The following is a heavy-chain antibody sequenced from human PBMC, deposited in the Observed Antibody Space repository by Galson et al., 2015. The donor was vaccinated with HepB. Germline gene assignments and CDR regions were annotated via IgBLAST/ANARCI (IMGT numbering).Heavy chain of an antibody. J-gene: IGHJ6*02. CDR3: ARAPPSFGHYDFWSGLENYYYYGMDV. Sequence: SVKVSCKASGYTFTGYYMHWVRQAPGQGLEWMGIINPSGESASYAQKFQGRVSMTRDTSTRTVYMELSSLRSEDTAVYYCARAPPSFGHYDFWSGLENYYYYGMDVWGQGTTVTVSS. CDR1: GYTFTGYY. CDR2: INPSGESA. D-gene: IGHD3-3*01. V-gene: IGHV1-46*01.